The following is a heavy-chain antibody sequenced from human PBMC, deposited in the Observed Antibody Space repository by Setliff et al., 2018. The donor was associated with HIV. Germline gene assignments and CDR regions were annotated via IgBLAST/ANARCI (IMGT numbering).Heavy chain of an antibody. CDR3: ARSDLDNGSGYFDYYSYYMDV. CDR1: GGSFSAYY. D-gene: IGHD3-22*01. CDR2: INHSGST. V-gene: IGHV4-34*01. Sequence: SETLSLTCAVYGGSFSAYYWTWIRQPPGKGLEWIGEINHSGSTNYNPSLKSRVTISVDTSNNQFSLKLRSVTAADTAIYYCARSDLDNGSGYFDYYSYYMDVWGRGTTVTVSS. J-gene: IGHJ6*03.